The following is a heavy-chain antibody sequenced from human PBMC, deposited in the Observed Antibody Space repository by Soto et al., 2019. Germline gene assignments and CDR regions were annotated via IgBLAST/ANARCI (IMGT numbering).Heavy chain of an antibody. V-gene: IGHV4-34*01. CDR2: INHGGSA. D-gene: IGHD6-13*01. J-gene: IGHJ1*01. Sequence: VQLQQWGAGLLKTSETLSLTCAVYGGSLSGYYWSWIRQTPGKRLEWVGDINHGGSANYNPSLRSRVTFSLDPSKNQFSLKLSSVIAAATAVYYCARYSSSWSKYVQHWGRGTLVTVSS. CDR1: GGSLSGYY. CDR3: ARYSSSWSKYVQH.